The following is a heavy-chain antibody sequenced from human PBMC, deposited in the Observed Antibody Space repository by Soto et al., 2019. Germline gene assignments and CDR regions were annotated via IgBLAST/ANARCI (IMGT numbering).Heavy chain of an antibody. CDR2: ISYDGSNK. J-gene: IGHJ4*02. CDR1: GFTFSSYG. V-gene: IGHV3-30*18. Sequence: GGSLRLSCAASGFTFSSYGMHWVRQAPGKGLEWVAVISYDGSNKYYADSVKGRFTISRDNSKNTLYLQMNSLRAEDTAVYYCAKEREQQLAPFDYWGQGTLVTVSS. D-gene: IGHD6-13*01. CDR3: AKEREQQLAPFDY.